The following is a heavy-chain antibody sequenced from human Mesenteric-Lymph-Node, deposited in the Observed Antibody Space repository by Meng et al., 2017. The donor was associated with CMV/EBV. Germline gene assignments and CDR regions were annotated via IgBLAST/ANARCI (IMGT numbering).Heavy chain of an antibody. CDR3: ARGWDYVWGSYRFLRRNWFDP. J-gene: IGHJ5*02. CDR1: GGSISSYY. D-gene: IGHD3-16*02. CDR2: IYYSGST. V-gene: IGHV4-59*01. Sequence: SETLSLTCTVSGGSISSYYWSWIRQPPGKGLEWIGYIYYSGSTNYNPSLKSRVTISVDTSKNQFSLKLSSMTAADTAVYYCARGWDYVWGSYRFLRRNWFDPWGQGTLVTVSS.